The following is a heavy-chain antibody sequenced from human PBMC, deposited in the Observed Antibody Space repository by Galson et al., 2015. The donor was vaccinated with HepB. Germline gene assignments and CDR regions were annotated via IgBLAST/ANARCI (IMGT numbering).Heavy chain of an antibody. J-gene: IGHJ4*02. D-gene: IGHD3-22*01. CDR3: VKDGVYSYDSSGYYDY. V-gene: IGHV3-64D*06. CDR1: GFTFSSYA. CDR2: ISSNGSST. Sequence: SLRLSCAASGFTFSSYAMHWVRQAPGKGLEYVSAISSNGSSTYYADSVKGRFTISRDNSKNTLYLQMSSLRAEDTAVYYCVKDGVYSYDSSGYYDYWGQGTLVTVSS.